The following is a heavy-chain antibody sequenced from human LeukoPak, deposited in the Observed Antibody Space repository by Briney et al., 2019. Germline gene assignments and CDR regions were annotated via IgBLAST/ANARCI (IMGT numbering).Heavy chain of an antibody. J-gene: IGHJ4*02. Sequence: SETLSLTCAVYGGSFSGYYWSWIRQPPGKGLEWIGEINHSGSTNYNPSLKSRVTISVDTSKNQFSLKLSSVTAADTAVYYYARARRGYSYGLGNWGQGTLVTVSS. CDR2: INHSGST. CDR3: ARARRGYSYGLGN. CDR1: GGSFSGYY. D-gene: IGHD5-18*01. V-gene: IGHV4-34*01.